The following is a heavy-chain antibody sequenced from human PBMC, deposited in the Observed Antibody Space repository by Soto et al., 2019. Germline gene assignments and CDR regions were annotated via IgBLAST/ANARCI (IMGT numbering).Heavy chain of an antibody. V-gene: IGHV3-23*01. Sequence: GGSLRLSCAASGFTFSSYAMSWVRQAPGKGLEWVSAIGGSGGSTYYADSVKGRFTISRDNSKNTLYLQMNSLRAEDTAVYYCAKDSGFYDFWSGLIDYWGQGTLVTVSS. CDR1: GFTFSSYA. D-gene: IGHD3-3*01. CDR2: IGGSGGST. J-gene: IGHJ4*02. CDR3: AKDSGFYDFWSGLIDY.